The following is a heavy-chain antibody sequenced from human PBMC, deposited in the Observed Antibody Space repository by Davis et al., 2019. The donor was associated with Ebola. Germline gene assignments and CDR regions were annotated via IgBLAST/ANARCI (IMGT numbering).Heavy chain of an antibody. D-gene: IGHD1-26*01. CDR3: TSTAGSVDY. CDR2: IRSKANSYAT. CDR1: GFTFDDYA. V-gene: IGHV3-73*01. Sequence: GGSLRLSCAASGFTFDDYAMHWVRQASGKGLEWVGRIRSKANSYATAYAASVKGRFTISRDDSKNTAYLQMNSLKTEDTAVYYCTSTAGSVDYWGQGTLVTVS. J-gene: IGHJ4*02.